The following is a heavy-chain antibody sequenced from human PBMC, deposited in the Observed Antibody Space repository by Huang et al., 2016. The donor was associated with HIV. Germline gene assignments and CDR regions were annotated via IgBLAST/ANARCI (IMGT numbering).Heavy chain of an antibody. J-gene: IGHJ4*02. Sequence: EVQLVESGGGLMQPGGSLRLSCAASGFTFNGHSMHWVRQAPGKGLDWIEYISLRSSNIYYADSVKGRFTISRDNAKNSLYLQMNSLRAEDTAVYYCARDNRVSIFGAIMGYYFDYWGQGTLVTISS. CDR1: GFTFNGHS. V-gene: IGHV3-48*01. CDR3: ARDNRVSIFGAIMGYYFDY. CDR2: ISLRSSNI. D-gene: IGHD3-3*01.